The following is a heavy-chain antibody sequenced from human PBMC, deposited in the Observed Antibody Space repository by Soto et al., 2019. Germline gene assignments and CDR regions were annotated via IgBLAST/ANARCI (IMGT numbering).Heavy chain of an antibody. Sequence: GGSLRLSCALSGFTFSSFWMHWVRQAAKKGRVWVSRINSDGSSASYADSVKGRFTISRDNAKNTLYLQMNSLRAEDTAVYYCARAVRSGSYPYYYYGMDVWGQGTTVTISS. CDR2: INSDGSSA. J-gene: IGHJ6*02. D-gene: IGHD3-10*01. V-gene: IGHV3-74*01. CDR3: ARAVRSGSYPYYYYGMDV. CDR1: GFTFSSFW.